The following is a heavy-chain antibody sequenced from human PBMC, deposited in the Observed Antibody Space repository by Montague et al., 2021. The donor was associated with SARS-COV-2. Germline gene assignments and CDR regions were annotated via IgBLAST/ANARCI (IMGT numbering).Heavy chain of an antibody. J-gene: IGHJ6*02. Sequence: SLRLSCATFGFSFINHGMSWVRQAPGKGLEWVSAIDSLGTGTYYAESVKGRFTISRDNADATLSLRMNSLRFDDTAVYYCVKDDGVFWFGDFGVWGQGTTVSVSS. V-gene: IGHV3-23*01. CDR2: IDSLGTGT. CDR1: GFSFINHG. CDR3: VKDDGVFWFGDFGV. D-gene: IGHD3-10*01.